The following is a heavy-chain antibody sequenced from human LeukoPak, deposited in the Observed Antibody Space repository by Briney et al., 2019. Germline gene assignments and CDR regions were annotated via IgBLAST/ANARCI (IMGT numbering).Heavy chain of an antibody. CDR3: ARSQWLAQEGFDY. J-gene: IGHJ4*02. CDR2: INSNGATT. Sequence: GGSLRLSCAVSRFTLSNFALHWVRQAPGKRLEYVSSINSNGATTYHSNSVKGRFTISRDNSKNTLYLQLGSLRPEDTGVYYCARSQWLAQEGFDYWGQGTLVTVSS. D-gene: IGHD6-19*01. CDR1: RFTLSNFA. V-gene: IGHV3-64*01.